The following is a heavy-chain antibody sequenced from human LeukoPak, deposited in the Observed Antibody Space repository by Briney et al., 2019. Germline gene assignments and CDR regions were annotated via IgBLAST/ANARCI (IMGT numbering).Heavy chain of an antibody. CDR3: ARQRGSSGNYFDY. CDR2: INHSGST. V-gene: IGHV4-34*01. CDR1: GGSFSGYY. Sequence: SETLSLTCAVYGGSFSGYYWSWIRQPPGKGLEWIGEINHSGSTNYNPSLKSRVTISVDTSKNQFSLKLSSVTAADTAVYYCARQRGSSGNYFDYWGQGTLVTVSS. D-gene: IGHD6-6*01. J-gene: IGHJ4*02.